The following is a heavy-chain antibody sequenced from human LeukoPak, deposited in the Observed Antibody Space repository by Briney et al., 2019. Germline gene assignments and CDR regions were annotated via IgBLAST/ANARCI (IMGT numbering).Heavy chain of an antibody. CDR2: ISSSSSNI. J-gene: IGHJ6*03. CDR3: ARGALAYCSGGSCYAYYYMDV. V-gene: IGHV3-21*01. Sequence: GGSLRLSCAPSGFTFSSYSMNWVRQAPGKGLEWVSSISSSSSNIYYADSVKGRFTISRDNAKNSLYLQMNSLRAEDTAVYYCARGALAYCSGGSCYAYYYMDVWGKGTTVTISS. CDR1: GFTFSSYS. D-gene: IGHD2-15*01.